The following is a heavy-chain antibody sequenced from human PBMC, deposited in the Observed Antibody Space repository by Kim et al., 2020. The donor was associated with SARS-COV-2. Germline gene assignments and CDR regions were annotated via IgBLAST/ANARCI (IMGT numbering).Heavy chain of an antibody. Sequence: GGSLRLSCAASGFTFSSYAMSWVRQAPGKGLEWVSAISGSGGSTYYADSVKGRFTISRDNSKNTLYLQMNSLRAEDTAVYYCAKDFFWPIAAAGTFWFDYWGQGTLVTVSS. CDR2: ISGSGGST. CDR1: GFTFSSYA. CDR3: AKDFFWPIAAAGTFWFDY. J-gene: IGHJ4*02. D-gene: IGHD6-13*01. V-gene: IGHV3-23*01.